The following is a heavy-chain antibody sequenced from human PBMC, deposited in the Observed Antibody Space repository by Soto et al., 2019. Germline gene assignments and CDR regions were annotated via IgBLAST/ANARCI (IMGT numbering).Heavy chain of an antibody. J-gene: IGHJ4*02. CDR1: GYTFTSYD. Sequence: RASVKVSCKASGYTFTSYDINWVRQAPGQGLEWVGWINPTSEYTAHAQKFQGRVTLTREISTATAYMELSSLTSEDTAVYFCATQVHTGYSSDWGQGTQVTVSS. V-gene: IGHV1-8*01. CDR2: INPTSEYT. D-gene: IGHD2-15*01. CDR3: ATQVHTGYSSD.